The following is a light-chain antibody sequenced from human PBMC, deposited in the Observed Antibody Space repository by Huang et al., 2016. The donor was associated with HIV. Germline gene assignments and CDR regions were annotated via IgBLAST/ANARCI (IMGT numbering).Light chain of an antibody. CDR2: GAT. V-gene: IGKV3-20*01. Sequence: ETVLTQSPGILSLSQGERATIYCRASQRVSTDYLAWYQQKPGPAPRHLIHGATVRATGRPDRFSGSWSGTDFTLTINRLEPEDFALYYCQQYGNSPLTFGGGTEVEIK. CDR3: QQYGNSPLT. CDR1: QRVSTDY. J-gene: IGKJ4*01.